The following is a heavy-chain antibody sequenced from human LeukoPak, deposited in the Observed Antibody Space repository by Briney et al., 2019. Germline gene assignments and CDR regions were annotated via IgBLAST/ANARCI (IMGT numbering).Heavy chain of an antibody. CDR1: GFTFSSYA. CDR3: ARDRERVTITSGRY. D-gene: IGHD1-1*01. J-gene: IGHJ4*02. Sequence: QSGGSLRLSCAASGFTFSSYAMHWVRQAPGKGLEWVAVISYDGSNKYYADSVKGRFTISRDNSKNTLYLQMNSLRAEDTAVYYCARDRERVTITSGRYWGQGTLVTVSS. CDR2: ISYDGSNK. V-gene: IGHV3-30-3*01.